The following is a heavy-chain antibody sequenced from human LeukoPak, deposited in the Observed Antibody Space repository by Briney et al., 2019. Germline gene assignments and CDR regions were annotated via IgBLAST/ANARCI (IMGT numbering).Heavy chain of an antibody. CDR1: GGTFSSYA. V-gene: IGHV1-69*05. J-gene: IGHJ6*03. CDR3: ARDLCSSTSCYTGDYYYYMDV. D-gene: IGHD2-2*02. CDR2: FIPIFVTA. Sequence: SVKVSCKASGGTFSSYAISWVRQAPGQGLEWIGGFIPIFVTANYAQKFQGRVTITTDESTSTAYMELSSLRSEDTAVYYCARDLCSSTSCYTGDYYYYMDVWGKGTTVTVSS.